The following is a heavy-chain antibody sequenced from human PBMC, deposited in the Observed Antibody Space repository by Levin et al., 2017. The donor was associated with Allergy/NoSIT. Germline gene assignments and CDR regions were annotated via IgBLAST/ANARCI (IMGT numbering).Heavy chain of an antibody. V-gene: IGHV3-11*01. D-gene: IGHD1-14*01. CDR1: GFTFSDYY. CDR2: ISSSGSTI. Sequence: GGSLRLSCAASGFTFSDYYMSWIRQAPGKGLEWVSYISSSGSTIYYADSVKGRFTISRDNAKNSLYLQMNSLRAEDTAVYYCASVASPGTTLPWAFDSWGQGTMVTVSS. J-gene: IGHJ3*02. CDR3: ASVASPGTTLPWAFDS.